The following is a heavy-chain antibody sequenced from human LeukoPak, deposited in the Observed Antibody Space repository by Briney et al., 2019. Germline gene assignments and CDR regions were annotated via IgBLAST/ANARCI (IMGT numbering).Heavy chain of an antibody. J-gene: IGHJ4*02. V-gene: IGHV3-23*01. D-gene: IGHD3-22*01. CDR2: INASGHSS. CDR3: AREAYYDCSGSLDH. Sequence: GGSLRLSCAASGFIFSTYAMSWVRQAPGKGLEWDSCINASGHSSYYANSVKGRLTISLDNSKNTVSLQMSSLRADDTAQYYCAREAYYDCSGSLDHWGQGTLVTVSS. CDR1: GFIFSTYA.